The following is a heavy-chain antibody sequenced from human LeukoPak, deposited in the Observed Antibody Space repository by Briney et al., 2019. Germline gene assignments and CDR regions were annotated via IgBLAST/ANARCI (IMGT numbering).Heavy chain of an antibody. J-gene: IGHJ6*03. Sequence: SETLSLTCIVSGGSINNHYWTWIRQTPGKGLEWIGDIHYTGTTKYNPSLKSRVTISIDTSKNQFSLKLSSVTAADTAVYYCARDPVGGSGSYYYMDVWGKGTTVTVSS. CDR2: IHYTGTT. CDR3: ARDPVGGSGSYYYMDV. CDR1: GGSINNHY. D-gene: IGHD3-10*01. V-gene: IGHV4-59*11.